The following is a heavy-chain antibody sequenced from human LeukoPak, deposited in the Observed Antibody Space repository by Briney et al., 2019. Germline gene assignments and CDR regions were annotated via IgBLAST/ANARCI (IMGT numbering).Heavy chain of an antibody. CDR2: ISSGSSSI. D-gene: IGHD4/OR15-4a*01. J-gene: IGHJ4*02. CDR1: GFTFSNHY. V-gene: IGHV3-21*01. Sequence: GGSLRLSCAASGFTFSNHYMNWVRQAPGKGLEWVSSISSGSSSIYYADSVKGRFTISRDNAKSSLYLQMNSLRAEDTAVYYCVTTNYIAGTFDYWGQGTLVTVSS. CDR3: VTTNYIAGTFDY.